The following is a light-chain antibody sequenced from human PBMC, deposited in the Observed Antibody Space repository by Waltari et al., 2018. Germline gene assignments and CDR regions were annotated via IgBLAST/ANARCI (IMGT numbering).Light chain of an antibody. CDR1: SGHSDYA. Sequence: QLMLTQSPSASASLGASVKLTCTLNSGHSDYAIAWHQQQPEKGPRFLMKVNSDGSYSKGDGIPDRFAGSSSGAERYLTISSLQSEDEADYYCQTGGFGIWVFGGGTKLTVL. J-gene: IGLJ3*02. CDR3: QTGGFGIWV. V-gene: IGLV4-69*01. CDR2: VNSDGSY.